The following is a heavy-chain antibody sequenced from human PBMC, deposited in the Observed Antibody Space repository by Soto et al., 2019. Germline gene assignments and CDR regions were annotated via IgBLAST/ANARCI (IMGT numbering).Heavy chain of an antibody. CDR2: IYYSGST. Sequence: PSETLSLTCNVSGASISSRDHFWSWIRQPPGKGLEWIGDIYYSGSTYYTPSLESRVNISVEISKNQFSLKLNSITAADTAVYYCARVMVTGTEWFDPWGQGTLVTVSS. CDR1: GASISSRDHF. D-gene: IGHD2-15*01. J-gene: IGHJ5*02. CDR3: ARVMVTGTEWFDP. V-gene: IGHV4-30-4*01.